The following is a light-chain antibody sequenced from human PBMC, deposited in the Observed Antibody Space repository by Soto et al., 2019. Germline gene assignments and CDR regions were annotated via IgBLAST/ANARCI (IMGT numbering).Light chain of an antibody. CDR3: CSYTGTYTFWV. Sequence: QSVLTQPRSVSGSPGQSVTISCTGATSDVGGYNYVSWYQQHPGKAPKLMIYHVSKRPSGVPDRFSGSKSGNTASLTISGLQAEYEADYYCCSYTGTYTFWVFGGGTKLTVL. J-gene: IGLJ3*02. CDR1: TSDVGGYNY. CDR2: HVS. V-gene: IGLV2-11*01.